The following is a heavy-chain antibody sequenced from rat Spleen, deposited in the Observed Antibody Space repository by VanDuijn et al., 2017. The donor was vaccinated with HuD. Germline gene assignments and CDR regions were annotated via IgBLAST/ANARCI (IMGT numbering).Heavy chain of an antibody. Sequence: EVQLVESGGGLVQPGRSLKLSCAASRFTFSDYNMAWVRQAPKKGLEWVATISYDGGSTYYRDSVKGRFTISRNNAKTTLYLQMDSLRSEDTATYYCARPPALRRVDPYYFDYWGQGVMVTVSS. CDR1: RFTFSDYN. J-gene: IGHJ2*01. D-gene: IGHD1-11*01. CDR3: ARPPALRRVDPYYFDY. V-gene: IGHV5-7*01. CDR2: ISYDGGST.